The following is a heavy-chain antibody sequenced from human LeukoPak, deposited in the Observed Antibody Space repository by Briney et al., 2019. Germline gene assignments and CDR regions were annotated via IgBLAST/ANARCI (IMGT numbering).Heavy chain of an antibody. Sequence: PSETLSLTCAVSGNSISNTYYWGWIRQPPGKELEWIGSIYNSGSTHYNPSLKSRVTISVDTSKNQFSLRLSSVTAADTAVYYCARLQLAAAGNRWFDPWGQGTLVTVSS. V-gene: IGHV4-38-2*01. CDR1: GNSISNTYY. CDR2: IYNSGST. CDR3: ARLQLAAAGNRWFDP. D-gene: IGHD6-13*01. J-gene: IGHJ5*02.